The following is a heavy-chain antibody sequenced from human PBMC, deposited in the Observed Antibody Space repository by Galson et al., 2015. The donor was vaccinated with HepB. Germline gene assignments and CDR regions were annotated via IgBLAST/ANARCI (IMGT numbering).Heavy chain of an antibody. Sequence: SLRLSCAASGFTFSNAWMSWVRQAPGKGLEWVGRIKSKTDGGTTDYAAPVRGRFTISRDESKNTLYLQMNSLKTEDTAVYYCTTDRFGACSGGSYYGKLRGGDYWGQGTLVTVSS. CDR2: IKSKTDGGTT. J-gene: IGHJ4*02. CDR3: TTDRFGACSGGSYYGKLRGGDY. D-gene: IGHD2-15*01. CDR1: GFTFSNAW. V-gene: IGHV3-15*01.